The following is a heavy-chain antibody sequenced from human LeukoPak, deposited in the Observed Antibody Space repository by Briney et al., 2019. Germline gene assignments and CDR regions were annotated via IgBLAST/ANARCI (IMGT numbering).Heavy chain of an antibody. CDR3: ARGYCSGGSCYDFDY. CDR1: GDSISSGGYS. CDR2: IYHSGST. Sequence: SETLSLTCAVSGDSISSGGYSWSWIRQPPGKGLEWIGYIYHSGSTYYNPSLKSRVTISVDRSKNQFSLKLSSVTAADTAVYYCARGYCSGGSCYDFDYWGQGTLVTVSS. J-gene: IGHJ4*02. D-gene: IGHD2-15*01. V-gene: IGHV4-30-2*01.